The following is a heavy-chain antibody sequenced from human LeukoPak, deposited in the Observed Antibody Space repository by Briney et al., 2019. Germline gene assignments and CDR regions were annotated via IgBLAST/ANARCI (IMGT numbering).Heavy chain of an antibody. J-gene: IGHJ4*02. CDR1: GGSISSSNYY. D-gene: IGHD6-13*01. CDR2: IIYGGNA. V-gene: IGHV4-39*07. Sequence: PSETLSLTCTVSGGSISSSNYYWGWIRQPPGKGLEWIGSIIYGGNADYNPSLKSRVTISVDTSKNQFSLKLSSVTAADTAVYYCARDGDDSSSWALRYYFDYWGQGTLVTVSS. CDR3: ARDGDDSSSWALRYYFDY.